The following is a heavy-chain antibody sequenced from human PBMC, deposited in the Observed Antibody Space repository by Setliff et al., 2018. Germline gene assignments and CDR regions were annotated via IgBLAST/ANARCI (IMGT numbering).Heavy chain of an antibody. CDR1: GASISGTYY. Sequence: SETLSLTCTVSGASISGTYYWAWIRQPPGKGLEWIGRIHYRGTTYSNASLASRLTISVDTAKNQFSLKLTSVTAADTAVYYCVRSAVYCASDCYLRYFDSWGQGTLVTVSS. CDR3: VRSAVYCASDCYLRYFDS. D-gene: IGHD2-21*01. J-gene: IGHJ4*02. V-gene: IGHV4-39*01. CDR2: IHYRGTT.